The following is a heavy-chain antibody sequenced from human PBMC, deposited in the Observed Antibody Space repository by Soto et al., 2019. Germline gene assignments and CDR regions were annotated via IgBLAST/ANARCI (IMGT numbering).Heavy chain of an antibody. CDR3: ARGSGYGYTHSDYGMDV. J-gene: IGHJ6*02. CDR1: GFPFSIYG. D-gene: IGHD5-18*01. CDR2: IWYDGSNK. V-gene: IGHV3-33*01. Sequence: GGSLRLSCAASGFPFSIYGMHWVRQSPGKGLEWVAVIWYDGSNKYYADSVKGRFTISRDNSKNTLYLQMNSLRAEDTAVYYCARGSGYGYTHSDYGMDVWGQGTTVTVSS.